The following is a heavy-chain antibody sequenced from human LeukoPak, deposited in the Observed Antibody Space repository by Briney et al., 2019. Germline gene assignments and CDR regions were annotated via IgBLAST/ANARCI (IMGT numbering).Heavy chain of an antibody. CDR2: ISSSSSTI. Sequence: PGRSLRLSCAASGFTFSRYSMNWVRQAPGKGLEWVSYISSSSSTIYYGDSVKGRFTISRDNAKNSLYLQMNSLRAEDTAVYYCAELGITMIGGVWGKGTTVTISS. CDR3: AELGITMIGGV. D-gene: IGHD3-10*02. CDR1: GFTFSRYS. J-gene: IGHJ6*04. V-gene: IGHV3-48*01.